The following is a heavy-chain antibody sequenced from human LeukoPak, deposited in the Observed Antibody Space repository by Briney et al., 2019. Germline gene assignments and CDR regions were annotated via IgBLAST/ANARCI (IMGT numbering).Heavy chain of an antibody. CDR3: AKHGSGFDS. D-gene: IGHD2-2*03. CDR1: GFTFSSYA. CDR2: ISASGGGT. V-gene: IGHV3-23*01. J-gene: IGHJ4*02. Sequence: GGSLRLSCAASGFTFSSYAMSWVRQAPGKGLEWVSAISASGGGTYYADSVKGRFTISRDSSKSTVFLQMNSLRAEDTAIYYCAKHGSGFDSWGQGTLVTVSS.